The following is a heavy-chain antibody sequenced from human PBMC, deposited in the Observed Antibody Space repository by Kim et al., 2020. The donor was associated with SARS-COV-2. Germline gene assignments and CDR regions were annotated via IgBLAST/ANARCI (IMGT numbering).Heavy chain of an antibody. V-gene: IGHV1-69*13. CDR2: IIPIFGTA. CDR1: GGTFSSYA. J-gene: IGHJ3*02. D-gene: IGHD5-12*01. CDR3: ASRSSGYDFWDDAFDI. Sequence: SVKVSCKASGGTFSSYAISWVRQAPGQRLEWMGGIIPIFGTANYAQKFQGRVTITADESTSTAYMELSSLRSEDTAVYYCASRSSGYDFWDDAFDIWGQGTMVTVSS.